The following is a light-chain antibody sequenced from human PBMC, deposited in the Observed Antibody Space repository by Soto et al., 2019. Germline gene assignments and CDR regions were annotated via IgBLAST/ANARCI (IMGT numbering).Light chain of an antibody. CDR3: QQYHDYWT. V-gene: IGKV1-5*01. J-gene: IGKJ1*01. CDR2: DAS. Sequence: DLQMTQSPSTLSASVGDRVTITCRASQRISSWLAWYQQKPGKAPKLLIYDASNLESGVPSRFSGSESGTEFTLTISSLQPDDFATYYCQQYHDYWTFGQGTKVEMK. CDR1: QRISSW.